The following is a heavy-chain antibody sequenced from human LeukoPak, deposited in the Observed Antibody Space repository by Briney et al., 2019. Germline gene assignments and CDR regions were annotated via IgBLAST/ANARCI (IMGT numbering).Heavy chain of an antibody. D-gene: IGHD3-22*01. CDR2: ISGSGGST. Sequence: GGSLRLSCAASGFTFNSYAMSWVRQAPGKGLEWVSAISGSGGSTYYADSVKGRFTISRDNSKNTLYLQMNSLRAEDTAVYYCAKCYYDSSDYYFGAFDIWGQGTMVTVSS. CDR3: AKCYYDSSDYYFGAFDI. V-gene: IGHV3-23*01. CDR1: GFTFNSYA. J-gene: IGHJ3*02.